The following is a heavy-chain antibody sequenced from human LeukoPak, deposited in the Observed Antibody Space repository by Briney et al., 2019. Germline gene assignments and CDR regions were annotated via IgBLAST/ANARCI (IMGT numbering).Heavy chain of an antibody. V-gene: IGHV4-38-2*02. J-gene: IGHJ5*02. CDR1: GYSISSSYY. CDR3: ARDGRQYYDILTGYYSVHNWFDP. CDR2: IYYSGST. D-gene: IGHD3-9*01. Sequence: SETLSLTCTVSGYSISSSYYWGWIRQPPGKGLEWIGSIYYSGSTYYNPSLKSRVTISVDTSKNQFSLKLSPVTAADTAVYYCARDGRQYYDILTGYYSVHNWFDPWGQGTLVTVSS.